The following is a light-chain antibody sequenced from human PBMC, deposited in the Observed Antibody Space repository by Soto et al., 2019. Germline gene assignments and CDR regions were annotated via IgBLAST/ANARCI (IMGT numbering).Light chain of an antibody. J-gene: IGKJ2*01. V-gene: IGKV3-20*01. Sequence: EIVLTQSPGSLSLSPGERATLSCRASQSFSNNYLAWYQQIPGQTPRLLIYDASRRAAGIPDRFSGSGSGTDFTLTISRLEPEDFAVYYCQQYGSSPYTFGQGTKLEI. CDR3: QQYGSSPYT. CDR1: QSFSNNY. CDR2: DAS.